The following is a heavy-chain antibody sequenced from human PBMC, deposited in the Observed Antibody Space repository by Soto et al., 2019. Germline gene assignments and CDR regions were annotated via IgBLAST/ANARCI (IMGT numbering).Heavy chain of an antibody. CDR3: ARLMHYSHSGGSAHSGFDM. CDR1: GYTFTDYF. Sequence: QVQLVQSGAEVKKPGASVKVSCEASGYTFTDYFIHWVRQAPGQGLEWIGWINPYSGGADLSQKFQGRVTMTRYTSISTAYMEVSSLRSDDTAVFYCARLMHYSHSGGSAHSGFDMWGQGTLVTVSS. J-gene: IGHJ3*02. D-gene: IGHD2-21*01. V-gene: IGHV1-2*02. CDR2: INPYSGGA.